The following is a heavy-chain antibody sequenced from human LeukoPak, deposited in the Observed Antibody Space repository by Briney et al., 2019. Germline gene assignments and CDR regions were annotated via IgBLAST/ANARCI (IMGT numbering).Heavy chain of an antibody. CDR3: ARAYSSSWYFNWFDP. CDR2: INHSGST. D-gene: IGHD6-13*01. Sequence: SETLSLTCAVYGGSFSGYYWSWIRQPPGKGLEWIGEINHSGSTNYNPSLKSRVTISVNTSKNQFSLKLSSVTAADTAVYFCARAYSSSWYFNWFDPWGQGTLVTVSS. J-gene: IGHJ5*02. CDR1: GGSFSGYY. V-gene: IGHV4-34*01.